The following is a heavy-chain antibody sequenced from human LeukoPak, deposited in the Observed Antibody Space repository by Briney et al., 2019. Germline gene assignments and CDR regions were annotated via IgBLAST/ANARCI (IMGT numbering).Heavy chain of an antibody. D-gene: IGHD3-10*01. V-gene: IGHV4-34*01. CDR2: INHSGST. Sequence: PSETLSLTCAVYGGSFSGYYWSWIRQPPGKGLEWIGEINHSGSTNYNPSLKSRVTISVDTSKNQFSLKLSSVTAADTAVYYCAREAILLWFGESTLDYWGQGTLVTVSS. CDR1: GGSFSGYY. CDR3: AREAILLWFGESTLDY. J-gene: IGHJ4*02.